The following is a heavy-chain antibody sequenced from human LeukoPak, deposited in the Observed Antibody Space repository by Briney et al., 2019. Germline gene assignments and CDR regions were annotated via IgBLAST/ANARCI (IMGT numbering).Heavy chain of an antibody. CDR3: AKLHYDFWSGYYPDYYYYYGMDV. J-gene: IGHJ6*02. Sequence: GGSLRLSCAASGFTFSSYAMSWVRQAPGKGLEWVSAISGSGGSTYCADSVKGRFTISRDNSKNTLYLQMNSLRAEDTAVYYCAKLHYDFWSGYYPDYYYYYGMDVWGQGTTVTVSS. D-gene: IGHD3-3*01. CDR1: GFTFSSYA. CDR2: ISGSGGST. V-gene: IGHV3-23*01.